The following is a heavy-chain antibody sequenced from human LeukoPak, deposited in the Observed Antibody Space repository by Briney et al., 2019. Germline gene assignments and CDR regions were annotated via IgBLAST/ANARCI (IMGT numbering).Heavy chain of an antibody. J-gene: IGHJ4*02. Sequence: KPSETLSLTCDVYGGSFSGYYWSWIRQPPGKGLEWIGEINHSGSTNYNPSLKSRVTISVDTSKNQFSLKLSSVTAADTAVYYCARLRSIRYYFDYWGQGTLVPVSS. D-gene: IGHD4-17*01. CDR2: INHSGST. CDR3: ARLRSIRYYFDY. CDR1: GGSFSGYY. V-gene: IGHV4-34*01.